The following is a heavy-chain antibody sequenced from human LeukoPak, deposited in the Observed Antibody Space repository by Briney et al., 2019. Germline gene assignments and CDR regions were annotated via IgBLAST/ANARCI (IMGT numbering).Heavy chain of an antibody. CDR1: GFTFSSYG. J-gene: IGHJ6*02. CDR3: AKDSHYYYYGMDV. Sequence: PGGSLRLSCAASGFTFSSYGMHGVRQAPGKGLEWVAVISYDGSNKYYADSVKGRFTISRDNSKNTLYLQMNSLRAEDTAVYYCAKDSHYYYYGMDVWGQGTTVTVSS. V-gene: IGHV3-30*18. CDR2: ISYDGSNK.